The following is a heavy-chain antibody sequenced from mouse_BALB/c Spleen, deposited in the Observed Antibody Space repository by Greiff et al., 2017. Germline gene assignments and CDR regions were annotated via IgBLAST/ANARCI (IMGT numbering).Heavy chain of an antibody. CDR1: GFNIKDTY. CDR3: ARCGYYFYYFDY. J-gene: IGHJ2*01. Sequence: EVKLQESGAELVKPGASVKLSCTASGFNIKDTYMHWVKQRPEQGLEWIGRIDPANGNTKYDPKFQGKATITADTSSNTAYLQLSSLTSEDTAVYYCARCGYYFYYFDYWGQGTTLTVSS. V-gene: IGHV14-3*02. CDR2: IDPANGNT. D-gene: IGHD2-3*01.